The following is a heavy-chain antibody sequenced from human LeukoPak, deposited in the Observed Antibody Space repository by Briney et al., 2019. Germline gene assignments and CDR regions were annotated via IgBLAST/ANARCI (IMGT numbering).Heavy chain of an antibody. CDR2: ISWNSGNI. D-gene: IGHD2/OR15-2a*01. J-gene: IGHJ6*03. CDR1: GFTFDDYA. Sequence: GGSLRLSCAGSGFTFDDYAMHWVRQTPGKGLEWVSGISWNSGNIAYADFVGGRFTISRDNAKNFLSLQMNSLSDEDTAVYYCAKDAYGGATFFYYMDVWGKGTTVTVSS. CDR3: AKDAYGGATFFYYMDV. V-gene: IGHV3-9*01.